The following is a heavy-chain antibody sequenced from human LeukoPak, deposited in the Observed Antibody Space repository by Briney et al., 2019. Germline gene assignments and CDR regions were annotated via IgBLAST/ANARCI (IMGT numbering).Heavy chain of an antibody. V-gene: IGHV3-74*01. Sequence: GGSLRLSCAASGFTFSSYWVHWVREAPGKGLVWVSRINSDGGATHYADSVKGSFTISRDNAKNTLYLQMNSLRDEDTGVYYCASLGCNSWYAFDYWGQGTLVTVSS. CDR2: INSDGGAT. CDR1: GFTFSSYW. J-gene: IGHJ4*02. CDR3: ASLGCNSWYAFDY. D-gene: IGHD2/OR15-2a*01.